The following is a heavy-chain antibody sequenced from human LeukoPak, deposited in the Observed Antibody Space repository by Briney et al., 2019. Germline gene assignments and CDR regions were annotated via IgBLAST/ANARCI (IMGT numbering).Heavy chain of an antibody. CDR2: IIPIFGTA. V-gene: IGHV1-69*13. Sequence: SVKVSCKASGGTFSSYAISWVRQAPGQGLEWMGRIIPIFGTANYAQKFQGRVTITADESTSTAYMELSSLRSEDTAVYYCAKASAESGIDAFDIWGQGTVVTVSS. CDR1: GGTFSSYA. J-gene: IGHJ3*02. D-gene: IGHD3-10*01. CDR3: AKASAESGIDAFDI.